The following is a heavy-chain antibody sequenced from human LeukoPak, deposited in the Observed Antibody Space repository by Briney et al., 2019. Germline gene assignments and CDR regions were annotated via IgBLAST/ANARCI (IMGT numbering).Heavy chain of an antibody. CDR2: ISWNSGII. CDR1: GFTFDGHA. J-gene: IGHJ6*02. V-gene: IGHV3-9*01. D-gene: IGHD3-10*01. Sequence: PGRSLRLPCAVSGFTFDGHAMHWVRQAPGKGLEWVAGISWNSGIIAYADSVKGRFTISRDNAKNSLYLQMNSLRPEDTAMYYCVKDKGPMVRGDGMDVWGQGTAVTASS. CDR3: VKDKGPMVRGDGMDV.